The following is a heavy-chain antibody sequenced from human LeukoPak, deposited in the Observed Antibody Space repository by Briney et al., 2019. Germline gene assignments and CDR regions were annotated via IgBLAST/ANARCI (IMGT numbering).Heavy chain of an antibody. V-gene: IGHV4-38-2*01. Sequence: SETLSLTCAVSGYSISSGYYWGWIRQPPGKGLEWIGSIYHSGSTYYNPSLKSRVTISVDTSENQFSLKLSSVTAADTAVYYCARSVLRYFDWSMGGSYFDYWGQGTLVTVSS. CDR2: IYHSGST. CDR1: GYSISSGYY. J-gene: IGHJ4*02. CDR3: ARSVLRYFDWSMGGSYFDY. D-gene: IGHD3-9*01.